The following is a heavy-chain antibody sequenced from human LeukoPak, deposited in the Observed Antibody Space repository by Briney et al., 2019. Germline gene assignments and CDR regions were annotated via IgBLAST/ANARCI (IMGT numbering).Heavy chain of an antibody. Sequence: SQTLSLTCTVSGGSINNGDYIWTWIRQPPGKGLEWIGEIYHSGITNYNPSLKSRVTISVDKSKNQFSLNLSSVTAADTAVYYCARDGRDGYKAFDYWGQGTLVTVSS. D-gene: IGHD5-24*01. CDR2: IYHSGIT. V-gene: IGHV4-30-2*01. CDR3: ARDGRDGYKAFDY. CDR1: GGSINNGDYI. J-gene: IGHJ4*02.